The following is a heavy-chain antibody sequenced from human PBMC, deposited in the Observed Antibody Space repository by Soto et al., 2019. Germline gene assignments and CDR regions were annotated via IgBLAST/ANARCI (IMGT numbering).Heavy chain of an antibody. D-gene: IGHD5-18*01. Sequence: QVQLVESGGGVVQPGRSLRLSCAASGFTFSSYGMHWVRQAPGKGLEWVAVIWYDGSNKYYADSVKGRFTISRDNSKNTLYLQMNSLRAEDKAVYYCARERYSYGYSGGEEYYFDYWGQGTLVTVSS. CDR1: GFTFSSYG. J-gene: IGHJ4*02. V-gene: IGHV3-33*01. CDR2: IWYDGSNK. CDR3: ARERYSYGYSGGEEYYFDY.